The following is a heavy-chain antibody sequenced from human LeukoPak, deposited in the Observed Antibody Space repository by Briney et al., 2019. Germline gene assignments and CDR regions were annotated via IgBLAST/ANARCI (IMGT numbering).Heavy chain of an antibody. J-gene: IGHJ2*01. CDR1: GFTLRSYA. D-gene: IGHD5-18*01. CDR3: ARGSTAMVHWYFDL. Sequence: GGSLRLSRAAPGFTLRSYAMHWVRQAPGKGLGIVSAMSSNGEITYYANSVKGRFTISRDNSKNTLYLQMGSLRPEDMAVYYCARGSTAMVHWYFDLWGRGTLVTVSS. CDR2: MSSNGEIT. V-gene: IGHV3-64*01.